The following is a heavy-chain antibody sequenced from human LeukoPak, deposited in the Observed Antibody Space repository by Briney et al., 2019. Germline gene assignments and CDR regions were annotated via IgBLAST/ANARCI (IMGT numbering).Heavy chain of an antibody. Sequence: GASVTVSCKASGYTFTSYYMHWVRQAPGQGLEWMGIINPSGGSTSYAQKFQGRVTMTRDTSTSTVYMELSSLRSEDTAVYYCARDRLGKVSFDYWGQGTLVTVSS. CDR3: ARDRLGKVSFDY. CDR2: INPSGGST. D-gene: IGHD3-10*01. V-gene: IGHV1-46*01. CDR1: GYTFTSYY. J-gene: IGHJ4*02.